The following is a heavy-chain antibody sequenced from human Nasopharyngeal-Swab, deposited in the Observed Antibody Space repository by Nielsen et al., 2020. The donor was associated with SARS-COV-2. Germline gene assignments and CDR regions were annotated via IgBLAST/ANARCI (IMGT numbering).Heavy chain of an antibody. CDR2: INIKTDGGTT. V-gene: IGHV3-15*01. CDR1: GFTFSHAW. D-gene: IGHD3-22*01. J-gene: IGHJ4*02. CDR3: TTLDDNSGYFGQ. Sequence: GGSLRLSSAASGFTFSHAWMTWVRQAPGKGLEWVGRINIKTDGGTTDYAAPVKGRFIISRDDSKNTLYLQMNSLKTEDTAVYYCTTLDDNSGYFGQWGQGTLVTVSS.